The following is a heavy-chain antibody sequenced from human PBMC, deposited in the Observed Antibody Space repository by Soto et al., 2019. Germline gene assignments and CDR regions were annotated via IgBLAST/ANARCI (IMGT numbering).Heavy chain of an antibody. CDR1: RLTPSNYN. J-gene: IGHJ6*02. CDR2: ISYDGSNK. D-gene: IGHD1-1*01. Sequence: SRLTPSNYNKHWVRQAQGKGLEWVAVISYDGSNKYYADSVKGRFTISRDNSKNTLYLQMNSLRAEDTAVYYCARDRLRYNWNDFPYYYYGMDVWGQGTTVTVSS. V-gene: IGHV3-30-3*01. CDR3: ARDRLRYNWNDFPYYYYGMDV.